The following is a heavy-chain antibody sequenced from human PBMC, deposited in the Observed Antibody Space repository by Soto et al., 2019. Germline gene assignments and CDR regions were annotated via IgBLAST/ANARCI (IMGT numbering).Heavy chain of an antibody. D-gene: IGHD6-13*01. CDR2: INHSGST. CDR1: GGSFSGYY. Sequence: QVQLQQWGAGLLKPSETLSLTCAVYGGSFSGYYWSWIRQPPGKGLEWIGEINHSGSTNYNLSLKSRVTISVDTSKNQFSLKLSSVTAADTAVYYCARIPPVAAAGTHYYYYMDVWGKGTTVTVSS. J-gene: IGHJ6*03. CDR3: ARIPPVAAAGTHYYYYMDV. V-gene: IGHV4-34*01.